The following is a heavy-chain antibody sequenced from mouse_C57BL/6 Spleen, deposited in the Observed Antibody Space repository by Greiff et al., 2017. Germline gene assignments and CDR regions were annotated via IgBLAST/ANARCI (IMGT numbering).Heavy chain of an antibody. D-gene: IGHD2-3*01. CDR2: IDPSDSET. CDR1: GYTFTSYW. CDR3: ASYDGYAMDY. J-gene: IGHJ4*01. Sequence: QVQLQQPGAELVRPGSSVKLSCKASGYTFTSYWMHWVKQRPIQGLEWIGNIDPSDSETHYNQKFKDKATLTVDKSSSTAYIQLSSLTSEDSAVYYCASYDGYAMDYWGQGTSVTVAS. V-gene: IGHV1-52*01.